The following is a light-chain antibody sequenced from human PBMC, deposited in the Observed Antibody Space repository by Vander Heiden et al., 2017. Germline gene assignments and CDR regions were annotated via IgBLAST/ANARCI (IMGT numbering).Light chain of an antibody. CDR3: QQYDNSPSWT. J-gene: IGKJ1*01. CDR1: QSLSSTY. Sequence: ENLLTQSPDTLSLSPGERATLSCRASQSLSSTYLAWYQQKPGQAPRLLISGASSRATGIPDRFSGSGSGTDFTLTISRLEPEDFAVYYCQQYDNSPSWTFGQGTRVEIK. CDR2: GAS. V-gene: IGKV3-20*01.